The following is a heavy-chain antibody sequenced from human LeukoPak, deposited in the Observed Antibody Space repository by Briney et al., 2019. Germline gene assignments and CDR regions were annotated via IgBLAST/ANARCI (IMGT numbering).Heavy chain of an antibody. CDR3: ARIFAAFHYYGMDV. D-gene: IGHD6-25*01. V-gene: IGHV3-7*01. CDR2: IKQDGSEK. Sequence: GGSLRLSCAASGFTFSSYWMSWVRQAPGKGLEWVANIKQDGSEKYYVDSVKGRFTISRDNAKNSLYLQMNSLRAEDTAVYYCARIFAAFHYYGMDVWGQGTTVTVSS. CDR1: GFTFSSYW. J-gene: IGHJ6*02.